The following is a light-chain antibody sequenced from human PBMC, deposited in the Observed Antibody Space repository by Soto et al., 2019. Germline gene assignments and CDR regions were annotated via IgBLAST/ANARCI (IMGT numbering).Light chain of an antibody. CDR1: QSVSSN. V-gene: IGKV3-15*01. CDR3: QQYNNWPPLT. J-gene: IGKJ4*01. CDR2: GAC. Sequence: EIVMTQSPATLSVSPGERATLSCRASQSVSSNLAWYQQKPGQAPRLLIYGACTRATGIPVRFSGSGSGTEFTLTITSLQSEDFAVYYCQQYNNWPPLTFGGGTKVEIK.